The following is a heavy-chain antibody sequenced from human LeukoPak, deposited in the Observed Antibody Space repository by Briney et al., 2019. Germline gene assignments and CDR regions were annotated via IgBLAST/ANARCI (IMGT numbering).Heavy chain of an antibody. D-gene: IGHD6-19*01. J-gene: IGHJ4*02. V-gene: IGHV3-7*01. Sequence: GSLRLSCAASGFAFSSYWMSWVRQAPGKGLEWVANIKQDGSEKYYVDSVKGRFTISRDDAKNSLYLQMNSLRAEDTAVYYCASRRGGSSGWYEVFDYWGQGTLVTVSS. CDR2: IKQDGSEK. CDR3: ASRRGGSSGWYEVFDY. CDR1: GFAFSSYW.